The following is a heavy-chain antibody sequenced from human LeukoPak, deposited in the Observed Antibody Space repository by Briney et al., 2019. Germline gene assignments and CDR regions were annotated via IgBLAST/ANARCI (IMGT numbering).Heavy chain of an antibody. J-gene: IGHJ6*03. CDR3: ARVRREMKRSLGRTTEYSYYYYMDV. D-gene: IGHD1/OR15-1a*01. CDR2: IKHDGSEK. V-gene: IGHV3-7*01. Sequence: GGSLRLSCAASGLTFSNYWMSWVRQGPGKGLEWVANIKHDGSEKYYIDSVKGRFTISRDNAKNSVYLQMNRLRAEDTAVYYCARVRREMKRSLGRTTEYSYYYYMDVWGKGTTVTVSS. CDR1: GLTFSNYW.